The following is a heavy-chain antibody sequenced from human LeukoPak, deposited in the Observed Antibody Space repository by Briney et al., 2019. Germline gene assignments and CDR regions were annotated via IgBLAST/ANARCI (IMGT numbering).Heavy chain of an antibody. J-gene: IGHJ6*03. CDR2: ISSSGSTI. V-gene: IGHV3-48*03. Sequence: PGGSLRLSCAASGFTFSSYEMNWVRQAPGKGLEWVSYISSSGSTIYYADSVKGRFTISRDNAKNSLYLQMNSLRAEDTAVYYCARDQARNYYYYMDVWGKGTTVTVSS. D-gene: IGHD5-12*01. CDR1: GFTFSSYE. CDR3: ARDQARNYYYYMDV.